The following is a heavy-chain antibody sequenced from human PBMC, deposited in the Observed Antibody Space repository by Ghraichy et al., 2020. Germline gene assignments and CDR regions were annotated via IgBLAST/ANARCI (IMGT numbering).Heavy chain of an antibody. V-gene: IGHV6-1*01. J-gene: IGHJ3*02. Sequence: SQTLSLTCAISGDSVSSNRAGWSWIRQSPSRGLEWLGRTYYRSKWNNDYAVSVNGRVTIKPDTSKNQFSLHLNSVTPDDTAVYYCARDRGSGWYGDAFDIWGQGTTVIVSS. D-gene: IGHD6-19*01. CDR1: GDSVSSNRAG. CDR2: TYYRSKWNN. CDR3: ARDRGSGWYGDAFDI.